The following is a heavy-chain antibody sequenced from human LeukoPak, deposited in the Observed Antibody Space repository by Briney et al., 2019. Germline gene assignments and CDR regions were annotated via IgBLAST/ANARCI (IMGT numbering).Heavy chain of an antibody. CDR3: AGSRNYYGSGIVVDY. CDR2: INHGGST. J-gene: IGHJ4*02. Sequence: TSETLSLTCAVYGGSFSGDFWSWIRQSPGKGLEWIGGINHGGSTTYNPSLKSRVTISVDTSKNQFSLKLSSVTAADTAVYYCAGSRNYYGSGIVVDYWGQGTLVTVSS. CDR1: GGSFSGDF. V-gene: IGHV4-34*01. D-gene: IGHD3-10*01.